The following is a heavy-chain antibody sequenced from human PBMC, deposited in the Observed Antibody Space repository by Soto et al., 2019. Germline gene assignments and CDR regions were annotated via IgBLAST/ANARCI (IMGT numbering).Heavy chain of an antibody. CDR2: IYSSGST. CDR3: ARDIRGYSRAFDY. V-gene: IGHV4-61*01. CDR1: GDSVSSDNYY. D-gene: IGHD5-18*01. J-gene: IGHJ4*02. Sequence: SETLSLTCTVSGDSVSSDNYYWTWIRQPPGKGLEWIGYIYSSGSTNYNPSLKSRVTISLDRSRNQFSLKLTSVTAADTAVYYCARDIRGYSRAFDYWGQGTLVTVSS.